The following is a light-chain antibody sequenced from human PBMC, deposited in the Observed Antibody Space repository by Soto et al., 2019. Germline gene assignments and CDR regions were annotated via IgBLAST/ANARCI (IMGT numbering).Light chain of an antibody. Sequence: ELVLTQSPGTLSLSPGERATLSCRASQSVSSSYLAWYQHKPGQPPRLLMYAASSRATGTPDRFSGSGSGTDYPLTISRLEPEDFAVYYCQHYGSSRTFGQGTKMEIK. V-gene: IGKV3-20*01. J-gene: IGKJ1*01. CDR3: QHYGSSRT. CDR1: QSVSSSY. CDR2: AAS.